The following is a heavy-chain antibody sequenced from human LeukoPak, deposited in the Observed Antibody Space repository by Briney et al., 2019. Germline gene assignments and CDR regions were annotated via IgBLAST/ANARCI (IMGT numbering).Heavy chain of an antibody. CDR2: IYYSGST. CDR3: AGGAADAFDI. V-gene: IGHV4-31*11. D-gene: IGHD2-15*01. Sequence: SETLSLTCAVYDGSFSGYSWSWIRQHPGKGLEWIGYIYYSGSTYYNPSLKSRVTISVDTSKNQFSLKLSSVTAADTAVYYCAGGAADAFDIWGQGTMVTVSS. CDR1: DGSFSGYS. J-gene: IGHJ3*02.